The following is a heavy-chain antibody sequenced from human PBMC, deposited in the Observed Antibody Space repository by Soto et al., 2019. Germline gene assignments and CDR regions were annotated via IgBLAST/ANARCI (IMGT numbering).Heavy chain of an antibody. CDR3: ARLWRIAAARPFDY. V-gene: IGHV4-34*01. CDR2: INHSGST. CDR1: GGSSSGYY. Sequence: SETLSLTCAVYGGSSSGYYWSWIRQPPGKGLEWIGEINHSGSTNYNPSLKSRVTISVDTSKNQFSLKLSSVTAADTAVYYCARLWRIAAARPFDYWGQGTLVTVSS. J-gene: IGHJ4*02. D-gene: IGHD6-13*01.